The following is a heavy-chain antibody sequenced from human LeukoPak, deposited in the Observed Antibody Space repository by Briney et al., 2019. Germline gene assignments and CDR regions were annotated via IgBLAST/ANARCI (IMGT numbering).Heavy chain of an antibody. Sequence: PGGSLRLSCAASGFTFSSYTMSWVRQAPGKGLEWVSGISGSGESTYYADSVKGRFTVSRDNSKNTLYLQMSSLRVEDTAFYYCAKATTAVRXXGSSGWGQXTLVXXSS. CDR1: GFTFSSYT. CDR3: AKATTAVRXXGSSG. CDR2: ISGSGEST. D-gene: IGHD6-6*01. J-gene: IGHJ4*02. V-gene: IGHV3-23*01.